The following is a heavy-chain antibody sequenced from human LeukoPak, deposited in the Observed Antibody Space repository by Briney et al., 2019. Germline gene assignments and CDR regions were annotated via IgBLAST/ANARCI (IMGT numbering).Heavy chain of an antibody. CDR2: INRDGSNT. CDR3: VKTIAVAGNFDS. Sequence: GGSLRLSCAASGFTFSSYWMHWVRQAPGEGLVWFSRINRDGSNTNYADSVKGRFTISSDNAKNTLYLQMSSLRAEDTAVYYCVKTIAVAGNFDSWGQGTLVTVSS. V-gene: IGHV3-74*01. J-gene: IGHJ4*02. D-gene: IGHD6-19*01. CDR1: GFTFSSYW.